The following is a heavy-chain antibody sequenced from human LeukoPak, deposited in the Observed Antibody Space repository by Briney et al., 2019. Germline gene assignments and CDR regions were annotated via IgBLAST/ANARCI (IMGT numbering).Heavy chain of an antibody. V-gene: IGHV3-30-3*01. CDR1: GFPFSRYG. J-gene: IGHJ4*02. D-gene: IGHD3-16*01. CDR3: EREVRGSSFDS. Sequence: GGSLRLSCVASGFPFSRYGMHWVRQAPGEGLEWVAFISYDGGNKYYADSVKGRFTISRDHSKSTLFLQMNSLRAEDTAVYYCEREVRGSSFDSWGQGTLVTVSS. CDR2: ISYDGGNK.